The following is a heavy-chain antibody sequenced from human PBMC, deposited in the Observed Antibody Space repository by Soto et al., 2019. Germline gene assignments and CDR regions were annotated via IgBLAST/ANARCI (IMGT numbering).Heavy chain of an antibody. CDR1: GFTFSSYG. J-gene: IGHJ4*02. D-gene: IGHD6-6*01. V-gene: IGHV3-33*01. CDR3: ARDEKAARPVFINYFDY. CDR2: IWYDGSNK. Sequence: QVQLVESGGGVVQPGRSLRLSCAASGFTFSSYGMHWVRQAPGKGLEWVAVIWYDGSNKYYADSVKGRFTISRDNSKHTLYLQMNSLRAEDTAVYYCARDEKAARPVFINYFDYWGQGTLVTVSS.